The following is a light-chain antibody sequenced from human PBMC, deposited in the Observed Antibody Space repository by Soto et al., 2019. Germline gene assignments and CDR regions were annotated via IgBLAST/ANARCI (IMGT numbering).Light chain of an antibody. CDR1: QDIRND. J-gene: IGKJ4*01. Sequence: DIQMTQSPSSLSASVGDRVTITCRASQDIRNDVGWYQQKAGKAPNRLIFAASSLHSGVPSRFSGSRSGTEFTLTIAILQPEDFATYYCLQHNTYPFTFGGGTKVDIK. CDR3: LQHNTYPFT. CDR2: AAS. V-gene: IGKV1-17*01.